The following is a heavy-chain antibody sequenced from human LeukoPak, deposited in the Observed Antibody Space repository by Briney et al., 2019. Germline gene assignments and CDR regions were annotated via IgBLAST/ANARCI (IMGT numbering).Heavy chain of an antibody. CDR2: IYYSGST. Sequence: SSETLSLTCTVSGGSISSYYWSWIRQPPGKGLEWIGYIYYSGSTNYNPSLKSRVTISVDTSKNQFSLKLSSVTAADTAVYYCAREEKVRGIVRFDPWGQGTRVTVSS. CDR1: GGSISSYY. V-gene: IGHV4-59*01. J-gene: IGHJ5*02. D-gene: IGHD3-10*01. CDR3: AREEKVRGIVRFDP.